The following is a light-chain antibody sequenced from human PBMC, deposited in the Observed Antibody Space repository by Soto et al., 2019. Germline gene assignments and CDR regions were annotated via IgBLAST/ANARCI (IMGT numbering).Light chain of an antibody. J-gene: IGLJ2*01. CDR1: SSDIGGYNY. Sequence: QSALTQPASVSGSLGQSITISCTGTSSDIGGYNYVSWYQQHPGKDPKVVIFEVTKRPSGVSSRFSGSKSGNTTSLTVSGLQAEDEGDYYCSSYTSSSTVLFGGGTKVTVL. CDR2: EVT. V-gene: IGLV2-14*01. CDR3: SSYTSSSTVL.